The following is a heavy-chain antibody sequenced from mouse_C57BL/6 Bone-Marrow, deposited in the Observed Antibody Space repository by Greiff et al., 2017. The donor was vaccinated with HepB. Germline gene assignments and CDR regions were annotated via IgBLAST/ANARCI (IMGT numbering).Heavy chain of an antibody. Sequence: VKLMESGAELVKPGASVKISCKASGYAFSSYWMNWVKQRPGKGLEGIGQIYPGDGVTNYNGKFKGKATLTADKSSSTAYMQLRSLTSEDSAVYFCARPFYDYDGPWFAYWGQGTLVTVSA. CDR1: GYAFSSYW. CDR2: IYPGDGVT. D-gene: IGHD2-4*01. J-gene: IGHJ3*01. CDR3: ARPFYDYDGPWFAY. V-gene: IGHV1-80*01.